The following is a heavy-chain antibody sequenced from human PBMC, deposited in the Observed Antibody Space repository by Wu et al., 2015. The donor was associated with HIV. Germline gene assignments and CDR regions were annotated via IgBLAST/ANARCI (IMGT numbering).Heavy chain of an antibody. Sequence: QVQLVQSGAEVKKPGSSVKVSCKASGGTFSSYAISWVRQAPGQGLEWMGGIIPIFGTANYAQKFQGRVTITTDESTSTAYMELSSLRSEDTAVYYCARVPRSSSWQPYYYYGMDVWGQGDHGSPSP. V-gene: IGHV1-69*05. CDR3: ARVPRSSSWQPYYYYGMDV. J-gene: IGHJ6*02. CDR2: IIPIFGTA. CDR1: GGTFSSYA. D-gene: IGHD6-13*01.